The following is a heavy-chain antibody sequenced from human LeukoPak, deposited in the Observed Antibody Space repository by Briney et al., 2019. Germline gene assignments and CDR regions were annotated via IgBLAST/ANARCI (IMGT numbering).Heavy chain of an antibody. D-gene: IGHD3-22*01. CDR3: AKGSYYDSSGSFYFDY. CDR2: ISGSGDNT. J-gene: IGHJ4*02. V-gene: IGHV3-23*01. Sequence: GGSLRLSCAASGFTFSSSAMSWVRQAPGKGLEWASGISGSGDNTYYADSVKGRFTISRDNSKNTLYVQVNSLGTEDTAAYYCAKGSYYDSSGSFYFDYWGQGTLVTVSS. CDR1: GFTFSSSA.